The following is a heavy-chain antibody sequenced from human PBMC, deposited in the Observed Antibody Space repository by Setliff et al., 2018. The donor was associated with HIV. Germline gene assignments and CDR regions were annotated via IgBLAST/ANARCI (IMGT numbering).Heavy chain of an antibody. CDR1: GSSLTELS. Sequence: GASVKVSCKVSGSSLTELSIHWVRQTPGKGLQWMGGFDPEDGPDDGQTIYARKFQGRVTMTEDTSTDTAYVVLARLTSEDTAVYFCATVGPTGAYFHDWGQGTLVTVSS. J-gene: IGHJ4*02. CDR3: ATVGPTGAYFHD. D-gene: IGHD1-26*01. CDR2: FDPEDGPDDGQT. V-gene: IGHV1-24*01.